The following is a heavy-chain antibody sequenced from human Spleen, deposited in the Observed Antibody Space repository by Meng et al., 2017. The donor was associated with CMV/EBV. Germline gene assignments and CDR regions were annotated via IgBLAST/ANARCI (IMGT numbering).Heavy chain of an antibody. CDR2: ISYDGSNR. J-gene: IGHJ3*02. D-gene: IGHD3-22*01. V-gene: IGHV3-30-3*01. Sequence: GESLKISCAASGFTFSTYGMHWVRQAPGKGLEWVAVISYDGSNRYYADSVKGRFTISRDNSKNTLYLQMNSLRGEDTAVYYCVRPPDRALDIWGQGTTVTVSS. CDR1: GFTFSTYG. CDR3: VRPPDRALDI.